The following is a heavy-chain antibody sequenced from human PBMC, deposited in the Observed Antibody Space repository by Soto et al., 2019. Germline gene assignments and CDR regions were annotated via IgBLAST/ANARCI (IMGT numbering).Heavy chain of an antibody. CDR2: IYYSGST. V-gene: IGHV4-30-4*01. J-gene: IGHJ3*02. CDR3: ARMNTVVTPYDAFDI. D-gene: IGHD4-17*01. Sequence: SSETLSLTCTVSGGSISSGDYYWSWIRQPPGKGLEWIGCIYYSGSTYYNPSLKSRVTISVDTSKNQFSLKLSSVTAADTAVYYCARMNTVVTPYDAFDIWGQGTMVTVSS. CDR1: GGSISSGDYY.